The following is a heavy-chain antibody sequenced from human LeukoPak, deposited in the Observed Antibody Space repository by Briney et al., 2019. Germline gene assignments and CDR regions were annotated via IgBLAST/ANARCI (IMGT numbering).Heavy chain of an antibody. CDR2: TVSEIDGGTT. CDR1: GFTFNYAW. Sequence: PGGSLRLSCAASGFTFNYAWMSWVRQVPGKGLEWVGRTVSEIDGGTTDYATPVKGRFTISRDDSKSTLYLQMSSLKIEDTAVYYCTTDEDWNYARKDVWGQGATVIVSS. J-gene: IGHJ6*02. CDR3: TTDEDWNYARKDV. D-gene: IGHD1-7*01. V-gene: IGHV3-15*04.